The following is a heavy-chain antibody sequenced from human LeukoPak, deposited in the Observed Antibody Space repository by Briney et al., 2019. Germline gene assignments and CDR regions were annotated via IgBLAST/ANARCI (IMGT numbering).Heavy chain of an antibody. CDR3: ARGRWRIDY. V-gene: IGHV4-59*01. D-gene: IGHD4-23*01. CDR1: GGAISPYY. Sequence: SETLSLTCTVSGGAISPYYWTWIRQPPGKGLEWVGYIYYSGSTNYNPSLKSRVTISVDTSKNQFSLKLTSVTAADTAVYYCARGRWRIDYWGQGTLVTVSS. J-gene: IGHJ4*02. CDR2: IYYSGST.